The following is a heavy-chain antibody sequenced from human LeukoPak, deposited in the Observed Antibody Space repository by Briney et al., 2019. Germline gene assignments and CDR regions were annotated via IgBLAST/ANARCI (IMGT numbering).Heavy chain of an antibody. D-gene: IGHD2-2*01. CDR1: GFTFSSYS. CDR2: ISSSSSYI. V-gene: IGHV3-21*01. J-gene: IGHJ4*02. CDR3: ARVRVVPAAPAPFDY. Sequence: GGSLRLSCAASGFTFSSYSMNWVRQAPGKGLEWVSSISSSSSYIYYADSVKGRFTISRDNAKNSLYLQMNSLRAEDTAVYYCARVRVVPAAPAPFDYWGQGTLVTVSS.